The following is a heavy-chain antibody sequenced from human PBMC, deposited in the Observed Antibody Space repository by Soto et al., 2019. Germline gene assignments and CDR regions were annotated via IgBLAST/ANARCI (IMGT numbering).Heavy chain of an antibody. D-gene: IGHD3-22*01. Sequence: SVKVSCKASGGTFSSYAISWVRQAPGQGLEWMGGIIPIFGTANYAQKFQGRVTITADESTSTAYMELSSLRSEDTAVYYCARGTTPYYYDSSGYPYLDYWGQGTLVTVSS. J-gene: IGHJ4*02. CDR3: ARGTTPYYYDSSGYPYLDY. CDR2: IIPIFGTA. CDR1: GGTFSSYA. V-gene: IGHV1-69*13.